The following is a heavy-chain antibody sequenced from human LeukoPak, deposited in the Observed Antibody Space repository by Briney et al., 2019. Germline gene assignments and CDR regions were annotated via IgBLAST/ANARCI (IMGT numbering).Heavy chain of an antibody. CDR2: IIPIFGTA. CDR1: GGTFSRYA. J-gene: IGHJ4*01. CDR3: ASDHGTYDYVWGSYRYTDY. Sequence: ASVKVSCKASGGTFSRYAISWVRQAPGQGLEWMGGIIPIFGTANYAQKFQGRVTITADKSTSTAYMELSSLRSEDTAVYYCASDHGTYDYVWGSYRYTDYWGQGTLVTVSS. V-gene: IGHV1-69*06. D-gene: IGHD3-16*02.